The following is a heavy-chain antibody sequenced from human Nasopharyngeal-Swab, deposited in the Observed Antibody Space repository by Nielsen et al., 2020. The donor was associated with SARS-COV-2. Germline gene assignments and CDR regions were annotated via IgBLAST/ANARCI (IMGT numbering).Heavy chain of an antibody. CDR3: ARASSSSHY. CDR2: IGGSGGGT. Sequence: GGSLRLSCAASGITFSTYAMSWVRQAPGKGLEWVSVIGGSGGGTRYTDSVKGRFTISRDNSKNTLYLQMNSLRAEDTAVYYCARASSSSHYWGQGTLVTVSS. D-gene: IGHD6-6*01. V-gene: IGHV3-23*01. J-gene: IGHJ4*02. CDR1: GITFSTYA.